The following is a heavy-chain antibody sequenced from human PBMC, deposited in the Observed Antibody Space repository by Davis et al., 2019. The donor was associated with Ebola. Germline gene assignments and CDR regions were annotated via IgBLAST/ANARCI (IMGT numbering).Heavy chain of an antibody. CDR2: INHSGST. J-gene: IGHJ4*02. V-gene: IGHV4-34*01. CDR1: GGSFSGYY. CDR3: ARGGSYRPYYFDY. Sequence: PSETLSLTCAVYGGSFSGYYWSWIRQPPGKGLEWIGEINHSGSTKYNPSLKSRVTISVDTSKNQFSLKLSSVTAAETAVYYCARGGSYRPYYFDYWGQGTLVSVSS. D-gene: IGHD3-16*02.